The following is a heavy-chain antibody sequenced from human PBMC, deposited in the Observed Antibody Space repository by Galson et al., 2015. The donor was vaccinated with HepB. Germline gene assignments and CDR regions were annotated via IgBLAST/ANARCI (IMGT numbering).Heavy chain of an antibody. V-gene: IGHV1-2*02. J-gene: IGHJ4*02. D-gene: IGHD6-19*01. CDR2: IMPTTGDT. CDR3: AIYTRPREGYSSGWYPRMEY. CDR1: GFTVTGYY. Sequence: SVKVSCKASGFTVTGYYIHWVRQAPGQGLEWMGSIMPTTGDTYYEQKFQARVTMTRAASITTVYMELSSLRSEDTAVYYCAIYTRPREGYSSGWYPRMEYWGQGTLVTVSS.